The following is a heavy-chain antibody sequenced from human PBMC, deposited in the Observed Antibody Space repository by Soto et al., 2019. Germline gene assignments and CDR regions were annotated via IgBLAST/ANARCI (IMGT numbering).Heavy chain of an antibody. V-gene: IGHV3-48*02. CDR1: GFIFSTSS. CDR2: TRSSADPI. D-gene: IGHD4-17*01. CDR3: ATDRDYALNY. Sequence: LRLSCAASGFIFSTSSMNWVRQAPGKGLEWISYTRSSADPIYYADSLKGRFTISRDNAKNSLYLQMNNLRDEDTAVYYCATDRDYALNYWGQGILVTVSS. J-gene: IGHJ4*02.